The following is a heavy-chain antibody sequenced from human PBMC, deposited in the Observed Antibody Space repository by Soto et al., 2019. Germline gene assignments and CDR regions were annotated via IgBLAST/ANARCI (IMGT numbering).Heavy chain of an antibody. Sequence: QVQLVESGGGVVQPGRSLRLSCAASGFTFSSYGMHWVRQAPGKGLEWVAVIWYDGSNKYYADSVKGRFTISRDKSKNTLYLQMHSVSGEATDVYYWVRDRGGGILYGEISFFFDCWGQVTLVTVCS. CDR1: GFTFSSYG. D-gene: IGHD3-10*02. CDR3: VRDRGGGILYGEISFFFDC. CDR2: IWYDGSNK. J-gene: IGHJ4*02. V-gene: IGHV3-33*01.